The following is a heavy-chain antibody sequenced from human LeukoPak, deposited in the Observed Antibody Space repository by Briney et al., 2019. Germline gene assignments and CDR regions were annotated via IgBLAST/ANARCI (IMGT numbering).Heavy chain of an antibody. J-gene: IGHJ4*02. CDR1: GYTFTTYG. Sequence: ASVKASCKASGYTFTTYGISWVRQAPGQGLEWMGWISAYNGNTNYAQKLQGRVTMTTDTSTSTAYMELKSLRSDDTAVYYCAREKNYYDTSDPKYFFDYWGQGTLVTVSS. V-gene: IGHV1-18*01. CDR2: ISAYNGNT. D-gene: IGHD3-22*01. CDR3: AREKNYYDTSDPKYFFDY.